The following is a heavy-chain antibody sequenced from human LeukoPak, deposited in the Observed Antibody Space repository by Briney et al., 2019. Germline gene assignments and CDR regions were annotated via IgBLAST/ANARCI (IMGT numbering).Heavy chain of an antibody. J-gene: IGHJ4*02. CDR1: GFTFSSYS. CDR3: ASASSHRIAAGGDY. CDR2: ISSDGSSR. Sequence: PAASLRLSCAASGFTFSSYSMNWVRQAPGKGLEWVSRISSDGSSRNYADSVKGRYTISRDNAKNTLYLQMNSLRGEDTAVYYCASASSHRIAAGGDYWGQGTLVTVSS. D-gene: IGHD6-13*01. V-gene: IGHV3-74*01.